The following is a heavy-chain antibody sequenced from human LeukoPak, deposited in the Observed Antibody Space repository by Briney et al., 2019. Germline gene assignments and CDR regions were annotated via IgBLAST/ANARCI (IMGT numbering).Heavy chain of an antibody. V-gene: IGHV3-23*01. CDR1: GFTFSSYT. D-gene: IGHD1-26*01. J-gene: IGHJ6*02. CDR3: AKDAGAPYYYGMDV. Sequence: GGSLRLSCTTSGFTFSSYTMVWVRQAPGKGLEWVSAISGSGGSTYYADSVKGRFTISRDNSKNTLYLQMNSLRAEDTAVYYCAKDAGAPYYYGMDVWGQGTTVTVSS. CDR2: ISGSGGST.